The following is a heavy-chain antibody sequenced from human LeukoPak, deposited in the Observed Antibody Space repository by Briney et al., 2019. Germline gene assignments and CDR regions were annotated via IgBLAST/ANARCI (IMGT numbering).Heavy chain of an antibody. CDR3: ARVNDYGDYQYYFDY. D-gene: IGHD4-17*01. Sequence: GASVKVSCKASAYTFTTYGINWVRQAPGQGLEWMGWISADNGHTKYAQKFQGRVTMTTDTSTSTAYMELRSLRSDDTAVYYCARVNDYGDYQYYFDYWGQGTLVTVSS. CDR1: AYTFTTYG. J-gene: IGHJ4*02. V-gene: IGHV1-18*01. CDR2: ISADNGHT.